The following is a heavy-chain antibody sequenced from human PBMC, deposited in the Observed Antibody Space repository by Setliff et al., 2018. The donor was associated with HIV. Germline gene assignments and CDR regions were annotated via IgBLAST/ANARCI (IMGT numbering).Heavy chain of an antibody. Sequence: PSETLSLTCTVSGFSISSRYYWGWIRQSPGKGLEWIGNIYHTGSSYYNPSLNDRATISLDTSKNQFSLKLSSVSAADTAVYYCARVSKTYWYSIPRDYYHHMDVWGKGTTVTVSS. J-gene: IGHJ6*03. CDR2: IYHTGSS. D-gene: IGHD2-8*02. V-gene: IGHV4-38-2*02. CDR1: GFSISSRYY. CDR3: ARVSKTYWYSIPRDYYHHMDV.